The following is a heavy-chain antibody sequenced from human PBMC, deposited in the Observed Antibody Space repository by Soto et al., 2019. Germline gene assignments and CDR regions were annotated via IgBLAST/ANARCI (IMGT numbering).Heavy chain of an antibody. CDR2: IYRTGST. J-gene: IGHJ4*02. CDR1: GGSFTSNNW. Sequence: SETLSLTCAVSGGSFTSNNWWTWVRQPPGQGLEWIGEIYRTGSTNYNPSLKSRVTISLDPSKNQFSLKVSSATAADTAVYYCARDSRRTGFDYWGQGTLVTVSS. CDR3: ARDSRRTGFDY. V-gene: IGHV4-4*02. D-gene: IGHD1-1*01.